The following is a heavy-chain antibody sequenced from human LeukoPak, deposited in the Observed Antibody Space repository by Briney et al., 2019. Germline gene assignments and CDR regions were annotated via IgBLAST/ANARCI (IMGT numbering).Heavy chain of an antibody. V-gene: IGHV1-2*02. CDR3: ASHYYDSSGYYWTHY. CDR2: INPNSGGT. Sequence: GASVTVSCKASGYTFTVYYMHWVRQAPGQGPEWMGWINPNSGGTNYAQKFQGRVTMTRDTSISTAYMELSRLRSDDTAVYYCASHYYDSSGYYWTHYWGQGTLVTASS. D-gene: IGHD3-22*01. J-gene: IGHJ4*02. CDR1: GYTFTVYY.